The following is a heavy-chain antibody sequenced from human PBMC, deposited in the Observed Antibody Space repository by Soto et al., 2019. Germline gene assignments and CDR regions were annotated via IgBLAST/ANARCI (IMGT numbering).Heavy chain of an antibody. D-gene: IGHD1-26*01. V-gene: IGHV3-23*01. Sequence: GQSLRLSCAASGFKSSNYAMSWVRQAPGKGLEWVSLISATGGGTYYADSVKGRFTISRDNSHNTLYLQVHSLTAEDTAVYYCAKVRQGGGNYAVYFDFWGRGAQVTGSS. CDR1: GFKSSNYA. CDR3: AKVRQGGGNYAVYFDF. CDR2: ISATGGGT. J-gene: IGHJ4*02.